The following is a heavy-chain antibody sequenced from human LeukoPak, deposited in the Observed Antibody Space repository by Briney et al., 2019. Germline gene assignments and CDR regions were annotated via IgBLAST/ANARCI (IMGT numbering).Heavy chain of an antibody. CDR1: GFTFSSYS. CDR3: ARGDTYYDFWSGYYTAEYFQH. D-gene: IGHD3-3*01. Sequence: PGGSLRLSCAASGFTFSSYSMNWVRQAPGKGLEWVSSISSSSSYIYYADSVKGRFTISRDNAKNSLYLQMNSLRAEDTAVYYCARGDTYYDFWSGYYTAEYFQHWGQGTLVTVSS. V-gene: IGHV3-21*01. CDR2: ISSSSSYI. J-gene: IGHJ1*01.